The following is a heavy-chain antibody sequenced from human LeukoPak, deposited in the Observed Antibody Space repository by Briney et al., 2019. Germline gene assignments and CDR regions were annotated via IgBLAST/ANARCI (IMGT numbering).Heavy chain of an antibody. CDR2: INHSGST. V-gene: IGHV4-34*01. D-gene: IGHD6-13*01. CDR3: ARGYRIALYSSRIPYY. CDR1: GGSFSGYY. J-gene: IGHJ4*02. Sequence: SETLSLTCAVYGGSFSGYYWSWIRQPPGKGLEWIGEINHSGSTNYNPSLKSRVTISVDTSKNQFSLKLSSVTAADTAVYYCARGYRIALYSSRIPYYWGQGTLVTVSS.